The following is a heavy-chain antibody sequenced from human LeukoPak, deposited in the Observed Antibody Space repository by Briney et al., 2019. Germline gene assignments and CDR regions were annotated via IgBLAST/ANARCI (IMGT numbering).Heavy chain of an antibody. CDR2: IIPIFGTA. J-gene: IGHJ4*02. D-gene: IGHD6-13*01. CDR1: GGTFSSYA. Sequence: ASVKVSCKASGGTFSSYAISWVRQAPGQGLEWMGRIIPIFGTANYAQKFQGRVTITTDESTRTAYMELSSLRSEDTAVYYCANEPSIAAAGSDYWGQGTLVTVSS. CDR3: ANEPSIAAAGSDY. V-gene: IGHV1-69*05.